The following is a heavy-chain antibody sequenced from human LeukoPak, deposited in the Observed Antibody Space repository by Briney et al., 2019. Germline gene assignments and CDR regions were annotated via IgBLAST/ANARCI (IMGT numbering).Heavy chain of an antibody. CDR1: GDSISTSGDY. Sequence: SETLSLTCSVSGDSISTSGDYWGWIRQPPGEGLECIATIYYSGSTYYNPSLKSRVTISIDTSKNQFSLKLSSVTAADTAVYYCARELRGSEYWEQKSYYFDYWGQGTLVTVSS. V-gene: IGHV4-39*07. D-gene: IGHD1-26*01. J-gene: IGHJ4*02. CDR2: IYYSGST. CDR3: ARELRGSEYWEQKSYYFDY.